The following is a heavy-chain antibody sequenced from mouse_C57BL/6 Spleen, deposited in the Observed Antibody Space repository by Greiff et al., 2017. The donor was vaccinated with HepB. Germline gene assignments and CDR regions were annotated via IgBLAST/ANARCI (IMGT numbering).Heavy chain of an antibody. V-gene: IGHV1-22*01. CDR3: THYGQYYFDY. Sequence: EVQLQQSGPELVKPGASVKMSCKASGYTFTDYNMHWVKQSHGKSLEWIGYINPNNGGTSYNQKFKGKATLTVNKSSSTAYMELRSLTSEDSAVYYCTHYGQYYFDYWGQGTTLTVSS. CDR2: INPNNGGT. J-gene: IGHJ2*01. CDR1: GYTFTDYN. D-gene: IGHD1-1*02.